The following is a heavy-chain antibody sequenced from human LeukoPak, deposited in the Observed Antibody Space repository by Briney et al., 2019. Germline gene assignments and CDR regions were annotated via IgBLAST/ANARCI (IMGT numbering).Heavy chain of an antibody. CDR2: ISCDGSNK. CDR1: GFTFSSYA. V-gene: IGHV3-30*01. J-gene: IGHJ4*02. Sequence: GGSLRLSCAASGFTFSSYAMHWVRQAPGKGLEWVAVISCDGSNKYYADSVKGRFTISRDNSKNTLYLQMNSLRAEDTAVYYCAREIAAATLFDYWGQGTLVTVSS. CDR3: AREIAAATLFDY. D-gene: IGHD6-13*01.